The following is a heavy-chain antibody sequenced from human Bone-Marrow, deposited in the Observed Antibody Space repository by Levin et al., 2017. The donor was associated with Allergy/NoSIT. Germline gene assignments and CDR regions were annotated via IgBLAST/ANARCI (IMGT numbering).Heavy chain of an antibody. CDR2: LYSSGNT. V-gene: IGHV4-61*03. D-gene: IGHD3-10*01. CDR1: GVSVSSDSYF. J-gene: IGHJ3*02. Sequence: SETLSLTCTVSGVSVSSDSYFWSWFRQPPGKGLEWIGYLYSSGNTNYSPSLKSRATISVDTSMKHFSLTLSSVTPADTAVYYCARVLYYGSGIDAFDIWGQGTLVTVSS. CDR3: ARVLYYGSGIDAFDI.